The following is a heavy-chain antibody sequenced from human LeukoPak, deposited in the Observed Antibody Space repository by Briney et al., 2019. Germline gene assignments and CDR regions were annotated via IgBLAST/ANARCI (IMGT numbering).Heavy chain of an antibody. J-gene: IGHJ4*02. Sequence: GGSLRLSCAASGFTFSNAWMTWVRQAPGKGLEWVGRIKSKTDSGTTDYASPVKDRFTISRDDSKNTLYLQMNSLKTEDTAVYYCSRNYHTYYFDYWGQGTLVTVSS. D-gene: IGHD1-7*01. CDR3: SRNYHTYYFDY. CDR2: IKSKTDSGTT. V-gene: IGHV3-15*01. CDR1: GFTFSNAW.